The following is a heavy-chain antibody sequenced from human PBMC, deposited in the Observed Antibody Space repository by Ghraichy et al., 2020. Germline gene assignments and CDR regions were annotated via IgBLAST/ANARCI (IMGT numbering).Heavy chain of an antibody. CDR1: GGTFSSYA. J-gene: IGHJ3*02. V-gene: IGHV1-69*13. D-gene: IGHD2-2*01. CDR2: IIPIFGTA. Sequence: SVKVSCKASGGTFSSYAISWVRQAPGQGLEWMGGIIPIFGTANYAQKFQGRVTITADESTSTAYMELSSLRSEDTAVYYCARGPYCSSTSCYPNDDAFDIWGQGTMVTVSS. CDR3: ARGPYCSSTSCYPNDDAFDI.